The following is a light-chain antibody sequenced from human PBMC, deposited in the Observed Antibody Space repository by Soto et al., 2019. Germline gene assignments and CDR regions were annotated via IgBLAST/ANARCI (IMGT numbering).Light chain of an antibody. CDR1: QNISSNY. CDR2: ATS. V-gene: IGKV3-20*01. CDR3: HHYGSSPT. J-gene: IGKJ5*01. Sequence: VMTPSPATLSVSPGERATLSCRASQNISSNYLAWYQQKPGQAPSLLMYATSISATDVPDRFSGSGSGTVFTLTISRLEPEDFAVYHCHHYGSSPTFGQGRRLEI.